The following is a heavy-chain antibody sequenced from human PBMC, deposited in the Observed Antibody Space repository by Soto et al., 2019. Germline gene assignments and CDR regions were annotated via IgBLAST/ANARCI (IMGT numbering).Heavy chain of an antibody. V-gene: IGHV1-69*02. CDR1: GGTFSSYT. D-gene: IGHD3-22*01. CDR3: ARVQYYYDSSGYYDY. Sequence: QVQLVQSGAEXKKPGSSVKVSCKASGGTFSSYTISWVRQAPGQGLEWMGRIIPILGIANYAQKFQGRVTITADKSTSTAYMELSSLRSEDTAVYYCARVQYYYDSSGYYDYWGQGTLVTVSS. J-gene: IGHJ4*02. CDR2: IIPILGIA.